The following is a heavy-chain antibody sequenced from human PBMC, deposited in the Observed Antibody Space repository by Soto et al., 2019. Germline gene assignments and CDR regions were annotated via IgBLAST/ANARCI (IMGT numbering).Heavy chain of an antibody. J-gene: IGHJ4*02. D-gene: IGHD3-22*01. Sequence: PGESLKISCKGSGYSFTSYWIGWVRQMPGKGLEWMGIIYPGDSDTRYSPSFQGQVTISADKSISTAYLQMNGLKTEDTAVYYCTTAENYYDSSSFDYWGQGTLVTVSS. CDR2: IYPGDSDT. CDR1: GYSFTSYW. CDR3: TTAENYYDSSSFDY. V-gene: IGHV5-51*01.